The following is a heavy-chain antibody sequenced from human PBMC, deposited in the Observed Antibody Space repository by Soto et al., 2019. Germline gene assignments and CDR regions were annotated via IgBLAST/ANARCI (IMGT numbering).Heavy chain of an antibody. CDR3: ARIAASGRGWDV. Sequence: EVQLVESGGGLVQPGGSLRLSCVDSGFTFSSYWMSWVRQAPVKGLEWVGNIKQDGSEENYVDSVKGRFTIARDKAKNSMYLQMNSLRAADTAVYYCARIAASGRGWDVWGQGATVVVSS. D-gene: IGHD6-13*01. V-gene: IGHV3-7*01. J-gene: IGHJ6*02. CDR1: GFTFSSYW. CDR2: IKQDGSEE.